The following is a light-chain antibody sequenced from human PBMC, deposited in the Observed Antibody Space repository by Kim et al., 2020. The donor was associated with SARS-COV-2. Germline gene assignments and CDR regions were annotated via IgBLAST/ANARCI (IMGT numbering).Light chain of an antibody. CDR2: KAS. CDR3: QQCKSYSYT. V-gene: IGKV1-5*03. Sequence: DIQMTQSPSTLSASVGERVTITRRASQSISGWLAWYQQKPGKAPKLLIYKASILQSGVPSRFSGSGSGTEFTLTISSVQPDDFATHYCQQCKSYSYTFGQGTKLEI. J-gene: IGKJ2*01. CDR1: QSISGW.